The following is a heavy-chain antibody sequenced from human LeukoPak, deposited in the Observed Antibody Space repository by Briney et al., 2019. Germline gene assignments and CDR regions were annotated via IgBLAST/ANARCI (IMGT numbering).Heavy chain of an antibody. J-gene: IGHJ3*02. CDR3: ARDDLFTSRGAFDI. D-gene: IGHD2-2*01. V-gene: IGHV3-21*01. Sequence: PGGSLRLSCAASGFTFSSYSMNWVRQAPGKGLEWVSSISSSSSYIYYADSVKGRFTISRDNSKNTLYLQMNSLRAEDTAVYYCARDDLFTSRGAFDIWGQGTMVTASS. CDR1: GFTFSSYS. CDR2: ISSSSSYI.